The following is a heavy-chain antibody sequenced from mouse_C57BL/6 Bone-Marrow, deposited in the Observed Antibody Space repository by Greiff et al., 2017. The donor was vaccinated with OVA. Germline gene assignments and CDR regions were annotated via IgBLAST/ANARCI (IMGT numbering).Heavy chain of an antibody. D-gene: IGHD4-1*01. V-gene: IGHV1-15*01. CDR1: GYTFTDYE. CDR2: IDPETGGT. CDR3: TREGWDGAMDY. Sequence: QVQLKESGAELVRPGASVTLSCKASGYTFTDYEMHWVKQTPVHGLEWIGSIDPETGGTAYNQKFKGKAILTADKSSSTAYMELRSLTSEDSAVYYCTREGWDGAMDYWGQGTSVTVSS. J-gene: IGHJ4*01.